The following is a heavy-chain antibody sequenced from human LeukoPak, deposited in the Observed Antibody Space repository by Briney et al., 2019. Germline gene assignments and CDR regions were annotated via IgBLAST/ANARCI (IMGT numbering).Heavy chain of an antibody. CDR1: GFTFTNYW. Sequence: GGSLRLSCAASGFTFTNYWMSWVRQAPGKGLEWVANIKLDGSQKDYVDSVKGRFTISRDNAKNSLYLQMNSLRAEDTAVYYCARERAYSSSWGYFDYWGQGTLVTVSS. D-gene: IGHD6-13*01. J-gene: IGHJ4*02. CDR3: ARERAYSSSWGYFDY. CDR2: IKLDGSQK. V-gene: IGHV3-7*01.